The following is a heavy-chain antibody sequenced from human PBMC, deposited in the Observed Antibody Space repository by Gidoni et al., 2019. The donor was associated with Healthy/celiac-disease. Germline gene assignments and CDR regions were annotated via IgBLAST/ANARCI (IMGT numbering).Heavy chain of an antibody. Sequence: QVQLVQSGAEVKKPGSSVKVSCKASGCTFSSYAISWVRQAPGQGREWMGGIIPIFGTANYAQKFQGRVTITADESTSTAYMELSSLRSEDTAVYYCARSTYGDYEQHYYYGMDIWGQGTTVTVS. CDR2: IIPIFGTA. CDR3: ARSTYGDYEQHYYYGMDI. D-gene: IGHD4-17*01. V-gene: IGHV1-69*01. CDR1: GCTFSSYA. J-gene: IGHJ6*02.